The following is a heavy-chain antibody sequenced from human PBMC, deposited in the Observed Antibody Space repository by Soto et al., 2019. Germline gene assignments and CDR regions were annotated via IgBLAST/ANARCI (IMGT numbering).Heavy chain of an antibody. CDR2: ISGSGGST. J-gene: IGHJ4*02. Sequence: GGSLRLSCAASGFTFSSYGMSWVRQAPGKGLEWVSGISGSGGSTYYADSVKGRFTISRDNSKNTVYLQMNSLRAEDTASYYCASYYYDSSGYYHYFDYWGQGTLVTSPQ. V-gene: IGHV3-23*01. D-gene: IGHD3-22*01. CDR1: GFTFSSYG. CDR3: ASYYYDSSGYYHYFDY.